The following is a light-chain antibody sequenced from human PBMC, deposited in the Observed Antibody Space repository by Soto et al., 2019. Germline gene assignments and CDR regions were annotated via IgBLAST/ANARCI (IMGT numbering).Light chain of an antibody. V-gene: IGLV1-47*01. CDR2: RNN. CDR1: SSNIGSNY. CDR3: AAWDDSLSGYV. J-gene: IGLJ1*01. Sequence: QSALTQPPLASGTPGQRVTISCSGSSSNIGSNYVYWYQQLPGTAPKLLIYRNNQRPSGVPDRFSGSKSGTSASLAISGLRSEDEADYYCAAWDDSLSGYVFGTGTKVTVL.